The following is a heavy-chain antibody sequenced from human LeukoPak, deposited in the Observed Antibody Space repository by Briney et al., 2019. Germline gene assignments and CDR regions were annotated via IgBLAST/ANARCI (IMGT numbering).Heavy chain of an antibody. Sequence: QPGRSLRLSCRASGFTFGDYAMSWVRQAPGKGLEWVGFIRSKAYGGTTEYAASVKGRFTISRDDSKSIAYLQMNSLKTEDTAVYYCTSAGRVSYYYYGMDVWGKGTTVTVSS. CDR3: TSAGRVSYYYYGMDV. D-gene: IGHD1-14*01. CDR1: GFTFGDYA. J-gene: IGHJ6*04. CDR2: IRSKAYGGTT. V-gene: IGHV3-49*04.